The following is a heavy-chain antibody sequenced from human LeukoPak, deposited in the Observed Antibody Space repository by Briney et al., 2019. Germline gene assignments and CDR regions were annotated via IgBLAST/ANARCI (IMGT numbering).Heavy chain of an antibody. Sequence: SETLSLTCTVSGGSISGYYWSWIRQPPGKGLEWIGYLHYSGSTNYSPSLESRVIISADTSMDQFSLKLTSVSPADTAVYYCARHGSRRDGYNYDYWGQGTLVTVSS. CDR1: GGSISGYY. J-gene: IGHJ4*02. D-gene: IGHD5-24*01. CDR3: ARHGSRRDGYNYDY. CDR2: LHYSGST. V-gene: IGHV4-59*01.